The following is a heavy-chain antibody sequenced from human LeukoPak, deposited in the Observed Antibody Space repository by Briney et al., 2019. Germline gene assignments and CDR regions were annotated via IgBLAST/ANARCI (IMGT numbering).Heavy chain of an antibody. Sequence: ASVKVSCKASGYTFTSYDINWVRQATGQGLEWMGWMNPNSGNTGYALKFQGRVTITRNTSISTAYMELSSLRSEDTAVYYCAGARGSGSYYGHDYYYYYYMDVWGQGTTVTVSS. V-gene: IGHV1-8*03. CDR2: MNPNSGNT. CDR3: AGARGSGSYYGHDYYYYYYMDV. CDR1: GYTFTSYD. D-gene: IGHD3-10*01. J-gene: IGHJ6*03.